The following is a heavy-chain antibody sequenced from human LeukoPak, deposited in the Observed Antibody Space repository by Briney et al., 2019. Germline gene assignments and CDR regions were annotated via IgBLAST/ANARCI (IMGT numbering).Heavy chain of an antibody. D-gene: IGHD6-19*01. V-gene: IGHV1-2*02. CDR1: GYTFTSYG. Sequence: GASVKVSCKASGYTFTSYGISWVRQAPGQGLEWMGWINPNSGGTNYAQKFQGRVTMTRDTSISTAYMELSRLRSDDTAVYYCARDTIAVAGTVWFDPWGQGTLVTVSS. J-gene: IGHJ5*02. CDR2: INPNSGGT. CDR3: ARDTIAVAGTVWFDP.